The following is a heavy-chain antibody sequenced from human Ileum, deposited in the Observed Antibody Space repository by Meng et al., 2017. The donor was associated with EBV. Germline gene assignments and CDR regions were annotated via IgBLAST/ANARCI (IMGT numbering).Heavy chain of an antibody. CDR3: AYYTAGRGGVGS. CDR2: MYDSDSGKA. D-gene: IGHD2-8*02. CDR1: GASVSSGGYH. Sequence: QVRLQESGPGLVKPSETLSLSCSVSGASVSSGGYHWSWIRQPPGKGLEWIGCMYDSDSGKAKYNPSLNSRVIISLDTSKNHFVLKLTSVTAADTAVYYCAYYTAGRGGVGSWGQGTLVTVSS. J-gene: IGHJ4*02. V-gene: IGHV4-61*03.